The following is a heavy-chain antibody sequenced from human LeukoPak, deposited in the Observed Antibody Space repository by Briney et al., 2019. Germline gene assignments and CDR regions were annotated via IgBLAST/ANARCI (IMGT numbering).Heavy chain of an antibody. CDR3: VRNGLNNHGRSSGSFDI. CDR2: INPNSGGT. J-gene: IGHJ3*02. Sequence: ASVKVSCKASGYTFTSYDINWVRQATGQGLEWMGWINPNSGGTNYAQKFQGRVTMTRDTSISTAYMELNSLTSDDTAIYYCVRNGLNNHGRSSGSFDIWAQGTMVTVSS. CDR1: GYTFTSYD. V-gene: IGHV1-2*02. D-gene: IGHD1-14*01.